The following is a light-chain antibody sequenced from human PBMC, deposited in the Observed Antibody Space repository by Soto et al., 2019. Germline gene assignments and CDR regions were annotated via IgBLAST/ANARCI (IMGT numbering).Light chain of an antibody. CDR2: DAS. CDR3: QQDT. J-gene: IGKJ2*01. Sequence: DIPMTQSPSSLSASVGDRVTITCQASQDISNYLNWYQQKPGKAPKLLIYDASNLETGVPSRFSGSGSGTDFTFTISSLQPEDIATYYCQQDTFGQGTKLEIK. V-gene: IGKV1-33*01. CDR1: QDISNY.